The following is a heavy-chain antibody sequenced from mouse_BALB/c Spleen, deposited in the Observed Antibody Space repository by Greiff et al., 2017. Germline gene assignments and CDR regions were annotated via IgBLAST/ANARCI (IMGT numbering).Heavy chain of an antibody. J-gene: IGHJ4*01. V-gene: IGHV5-6-4*01. CDR2: ISSGGSYT. Sequence: EVQGVESGGGLVKPGGSLKLSCAASGFTFSSYTMSWVRQTPEKRLEWVATISSGGSYTYYPDSVKGRFTISRDNAKNTLYLQMSSLKSEDTAMYYCTRDWDRYDGNFAMDYWGQGTSVTVSS. D-gene: IGHD2-14*01. CDR3: TRDWDRYDGNFAMDY. CDR1: GFTFSSYT.